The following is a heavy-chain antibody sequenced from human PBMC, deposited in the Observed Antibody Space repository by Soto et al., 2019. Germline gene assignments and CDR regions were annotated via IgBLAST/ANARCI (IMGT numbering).Heavy chain of an antibody. CDR3: GRGDLTAVDH. J-gene: IGHJ4*02. CDR1: GFSFSLYW. CDR2: IKSDGTGT. D-gene: IGHD7-27*01. V-gene: IGHV3-74*01. Sequence: EVQLVESGGGFVQPGGSLRLSCAVSGFSFSLYWMHWVRQAPGKGRVWVSRIKSDGTGTNYADSVKGRFTISRDNAKHTLDLQRNSLGAEDSAVYYCGRGDLTAVDHWGQGTLVTVSS.